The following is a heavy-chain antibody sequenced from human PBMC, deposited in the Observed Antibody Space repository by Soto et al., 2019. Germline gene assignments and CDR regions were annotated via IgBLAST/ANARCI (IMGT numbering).Heavy chain of an antibody. Sequence: PSETLSLTCTVSGGSISSYYWSWIRQPPGKGLEWIGYIYYSGCTNYNPSLKSRVTISVDTSKNQFSLKLSSVTAADTAVYYCAREGHYDYIWGSYRPGPYFDYWGQGTLVTVSS. D-gene: IGHD3-16*02. CDR3: AREGHYDYIWGSYRPGPYFDY. CDR2: IYYSGCT. J-gene: IGHJ4*02. CDR1: GGSISSYY. V-gene: IGHV4-59*12.